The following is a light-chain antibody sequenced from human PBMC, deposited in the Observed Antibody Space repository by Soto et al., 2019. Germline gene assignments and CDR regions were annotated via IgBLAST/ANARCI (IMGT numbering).Light chain of an antibody. Sequence: EIVLTQSPGTLSLSPGERATLSCRASRCVSSDYLAWYQQKPGQTPRLLIYDASTRATGIPDRFSGSGSGTDFTLTISRLEPEDFAVYYCQQYGTSPETFGQGTKVEIK. J-gene: IGKJ1*01. CDR3: QQYGTSPET. CDR2: DAS. CDR1: RCVSSDY. V-gene: IGKV3-20*01.